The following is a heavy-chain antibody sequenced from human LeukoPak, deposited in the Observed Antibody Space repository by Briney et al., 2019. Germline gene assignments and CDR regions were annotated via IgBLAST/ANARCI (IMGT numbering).Heavy chain of an antibody. CDR3: ARVPGRPADVFDH. CDR1: GGSLSGYS. Sequence: PSETLSLTCAVYGGSLSGYSWSWIRQPPGKGLEWIGEINHSGSTNYNPSLKSRVTISADTPKNQFSLKLSAVTAADTAFYYCARVPGRPADVFDHWGQGTLVTVSS. CDR2: INHSGST. V-gene: IGHV4-34*01. D-gene: IGHD2-2*01. J-gene: IGHJ4*02.